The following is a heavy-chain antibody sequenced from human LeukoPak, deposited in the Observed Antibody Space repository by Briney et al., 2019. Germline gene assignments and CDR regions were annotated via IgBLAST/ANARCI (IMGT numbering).Heavy chain of an antibody. D-gene: IGHD6-13*01. CDR1: GGSISSSNW. V-gene: IGHV4-4*02. Sequence: SETLSLTCAVSGGSISSSNWWSWVRQPPGKGLEWIGEIYHCGSTNYNPSLKSRVTISVDKSKNQFSLKLSSVTAADTAVYYCARLSIAAAEYYFDYWGQGTLVTVSS. J-gene: IGHJ4*02. CDR2: IYHCGST. CDR3: ARLSIAAAEYYFDY.